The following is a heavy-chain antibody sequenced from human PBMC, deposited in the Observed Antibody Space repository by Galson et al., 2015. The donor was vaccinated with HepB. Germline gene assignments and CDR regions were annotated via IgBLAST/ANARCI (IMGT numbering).Heavy chain of an antibody. Sequence: SLRLSCAASGFTFSSYWMSWVRQAPGKGLEWVANIKQDGSEKYYVDSVKGRFTISRDNAKNSLYLQMNSLRAEDTAVYYCARDWITRNSSSDDYWGQGTLVTVSS. CDR3: ARDWITRNSSSDDY. J-gene: IGHJ4*02. V-gene: IGHV3-7*03. CDR2: IKQDGSEK. CDR1: GFTFSSYW. D-gene: IGHD6-6*01.